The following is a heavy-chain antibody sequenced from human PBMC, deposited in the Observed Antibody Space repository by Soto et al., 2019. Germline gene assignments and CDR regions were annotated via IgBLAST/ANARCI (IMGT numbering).Heavy chain of an antibody. CDR3: VRAPEQRPIDF. CDR1: GFTFSSYG. D-gene: IGHD6-19*01. Sequence: GGSLRLSCAASGFTFSSYGMHWVRQAPGKGLEWVAVIWYDGSNKYYADSVKGRFTISRDNAKNTLYLQMDSLRAEDTAVYYCVRAPEQRPIDFCGQGSLVTVSS. J-gene: IGHJ4*01. V-gene: IGHV3-33*01. CDR2: IWYDGSNK.